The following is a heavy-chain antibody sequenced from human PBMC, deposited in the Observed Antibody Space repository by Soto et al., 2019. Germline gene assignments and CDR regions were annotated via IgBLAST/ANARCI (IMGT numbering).Heavy chain of an antibody. CDR1: GGSFSGYY. Sequence: PSETLSLTCAVYGGSFSGYYWSWIRQPPGKGLEWIGEINHSGSTNYNPSLKSRVTISVDTSKNQFSLKLSSVTAADTAVYYCARERGNRTKRFDYWAQGTLVTVSS. J-gene: IGHJ4*02. CDR3: ARERGNRTKRFDY. D-gene: IGHD3-16*01. CDR2: INHSGST. V-gene: IGHV4-34*01.